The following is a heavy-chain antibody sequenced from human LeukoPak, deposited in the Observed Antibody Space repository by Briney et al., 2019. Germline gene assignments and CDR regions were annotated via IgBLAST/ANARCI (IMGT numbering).Heavy chain of an antibody. D-gene: IGHD2-15*01. CDR3: ANGWSPDY. CDR1: GFTFSSYA. Sequence: PWRSLRLSCAASGFTFSSYAMHWVRQAPGKGLEWVAVISYDGSNKYYADSVKGRFTIFRDNSKNTLYLQMNSLRAEDTAVYHCANGWSPDYWGRGTLVTVSS. J-gene: IGHJ4*02. CDR2: ISYDGSNK. V-gene: IGHV3-30-3*01.